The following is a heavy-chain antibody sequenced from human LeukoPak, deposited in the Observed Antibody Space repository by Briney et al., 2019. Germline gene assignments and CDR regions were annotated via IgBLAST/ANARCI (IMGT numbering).Heavy chain of an antibody. Sequence: SETLSLTCTVSGGSISSSSYYWGWIRQPPGKGLEWIGSIYYSGSTYYNPSLKSRVTISVDTSKNQFSLKLSSVTAADTAVYYCARGGNSNRGAFGDWGQGTLVTVSS. D-gene: IGHD4-23*01. CDR3: ARGGNSNRGAFGD. CDR1: GGSISSSSYY. V-gene: IGHV4-39*07. CDR2: IYYSGST. J-gene: IGHJ4*02.